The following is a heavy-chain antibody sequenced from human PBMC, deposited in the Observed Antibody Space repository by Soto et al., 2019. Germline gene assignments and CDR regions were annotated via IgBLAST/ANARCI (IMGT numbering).Heavy chain of an antibody. J-gene: IGHJ6*03. Sequence: SSETLSLTCTVSGGSVSSGSYYWGWIRQPPGKGLEWIGSIYYSGNTYYNPSLKSRVTISIDTSKNQFSPKLTSVTAADTAMYYCARHVGGYYYYMDVWGKGTTVTVSS. V-gene: IGHV4-39*01. CDR3: ARHVGGYYYYMDV. CDR1: GGSVSSGSYY. D-gene: IGHD2-15*01. CDR2: IYYSGNT.